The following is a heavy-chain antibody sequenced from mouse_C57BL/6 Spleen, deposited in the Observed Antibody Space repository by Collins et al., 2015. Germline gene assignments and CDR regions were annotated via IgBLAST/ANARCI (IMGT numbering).Heavy chain of an antibody. CDR3: ARTAY. V-gene: IGHV1-77*01. CDR1: GYTFTDYI. Sequence: QVQLQQSGPDLVKPGASVKMSCKASGYTFTDYIIRWVKQRTGQGLEWIGEIYPGSGSTYYNEKFKGKATLTADKSSNTAYMQLNSLTSEDSAVYFCARTAYWGQGTLVTVSA. CDR2: IYPGSGST. J-gene: IGHJ3*01.